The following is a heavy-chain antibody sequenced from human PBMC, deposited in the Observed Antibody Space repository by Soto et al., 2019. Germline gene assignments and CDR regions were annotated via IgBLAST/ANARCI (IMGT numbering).Heavy chain of an antibody. J-gene: IGHJ4*02. CDR3: ARSMRDGYNFDY. V-gene: IGHV1-3*01. Sequence: GASVKVSCKASGYTFTSYAMHWVRQAPGQWLEWMGWINAGNGNTKYSQKFQGRVTITRDTSASTAYMELSSLRSEDTAVYYCARSMRDGYNFDYWGQGTLVTVSS. D-gene: IGHD5-12*01. CDR1: GYTFTSYA. CDR2: INAGNGNT.